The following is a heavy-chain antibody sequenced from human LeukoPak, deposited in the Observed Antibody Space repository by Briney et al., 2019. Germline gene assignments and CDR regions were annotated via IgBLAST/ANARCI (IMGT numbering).Heavy chain of an antibody. J-gene: IGHJ6*02. CDR1: GFTFSDSR. CDR2: MNQDGSAK. CDR3: ATYTHWVAGDV. D-gene: IGHD3-16*01. Sequence: GGSLRPSCAASGFTFSDSRMSWVRQAPGKGLEWVANMNQDGSAKGYVDSVKGRFTISRDNARNSLYLQMSSLRPEDTAVYYCATYTHWVAGDVWGQGTTVTVSS. V-gene: IGHV3-7*01.